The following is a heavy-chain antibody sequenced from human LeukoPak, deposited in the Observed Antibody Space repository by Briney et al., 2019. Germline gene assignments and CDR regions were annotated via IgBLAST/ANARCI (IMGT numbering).Heavy chain of an antibody. Sequence: SVKVSCKASGGTFSRYAISWVRQAPGQGLEWMGGIIPIFGTANYAQKFQGRVTITTDESTSTAYMELSSLRSEDTAVYYCARGQGGYSGYDLFYYYYYMDVWGKGTTVTVSS. CDR1: GGTFSRYA. V-gene: IGHV1-69*05. D-gene: IGHD5-12*01. CDR3: ARGQGGYSGYDLFYYYYYMDV. CDR2: IIPIFGTA. J-gene: IGHJ6*03.